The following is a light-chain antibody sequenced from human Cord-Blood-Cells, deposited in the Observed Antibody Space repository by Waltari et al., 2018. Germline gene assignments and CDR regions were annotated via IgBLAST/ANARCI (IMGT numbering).Light chain of an antibody. J-gene: IGLJ2*01. Sequence: QSALTQPRSVSGSPGQSVTISCTGTSSYVGGYNYVSWYQRHPGKAPKLMIYDVSKRPSGVSNRFSGSKSGNTASLTISGLQAEDEADYYCSSYTSSSTLVFGGGTKLTVL. CDR1: SSYVGGYNY. CDR2: DVS. V-gene: IGLV2-11*01. CDR3: SSYTSSSTLV.